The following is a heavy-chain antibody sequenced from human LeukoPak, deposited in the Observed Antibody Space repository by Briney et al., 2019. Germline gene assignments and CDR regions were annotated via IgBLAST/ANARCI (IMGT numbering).Heavy chain of an antibody. CDR1: GGTLSSYT. Sequence: SVKVSCKASGGTLSSYTITWVRQVPGQGLEWMGGIIPIFGTADYAQKFQGRVTITADESTSTAYMELSSLRSEDTAVYYCARDRVRFDYWGQGTLVTVSS. V-gene: IGHV1-69*01. D-gene: IGHD3-10*01. CDR3: ARDRVRFDY. CDR2: IIPIFGTA. J-gene: IGHJ4*02.